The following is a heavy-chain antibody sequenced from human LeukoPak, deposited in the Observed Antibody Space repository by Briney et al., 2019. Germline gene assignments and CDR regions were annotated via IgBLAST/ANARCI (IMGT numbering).Heavy chain of an antibody. Sequence: SETLSLTCTVSGGSISSSTYYWGWIRQPPGKGLEWIGSIYYSGSTNYNPFLKSRVTISVDTSKNQFSLKLSSVTAADTAVYYCARVGYYYDSSGYYPLPCAFDIWGQGTMVTVSS. CDR2: IYYSGST. CDR3: ARVGYYYDSSGYYPLPCAFDI. J-gene: IGHJ3*02. CDR1: GGSISSSTYY. V-gene: IGHV4-39*07. D-gene: IGHD3-22*01.